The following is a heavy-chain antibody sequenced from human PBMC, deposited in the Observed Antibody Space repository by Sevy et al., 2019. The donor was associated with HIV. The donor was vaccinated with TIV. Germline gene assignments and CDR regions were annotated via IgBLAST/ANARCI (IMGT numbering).Heavy chain of an antibody. Sequence: GGSLRLSCAASGFTFSSYSMNWVRQAPGKGLEWVSSISSSSSYIYYADSVKGRFTISRDNAKNSLYLQRNSLRAEDTAVYYCARDRIAAAGTYYYYYYGMDVWVQGTTVTVSS. D-gene: IGHD6-13*01. CDR1: GFTFSSYS. J-gene: IGHJ6*02. CDR2: ISSSSSYI. V-gene: IGHV3-21*01. CDR3: ARDRIAAAGTYYYYYYGMDV.